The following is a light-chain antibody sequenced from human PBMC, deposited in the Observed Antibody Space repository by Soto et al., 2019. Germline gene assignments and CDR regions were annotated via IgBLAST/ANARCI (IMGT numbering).Light chain of an antibody. V-gene: IGLV2-23*01. CDR2: EGS. CDR1: SSDVGSYNL. J-gene: IGLJ3*02. Sequence: QSALTQPASVSGSPGQSITISCTGTSSDVGSYNLVSWYQQHPGKAPKLMIYEGSKRPSGVSNRFSGSKSGNTASLTISGLQAEDEADYYCCSYAGSSTPFGGATKLTVL. CDR3: CSYAGSSTP.